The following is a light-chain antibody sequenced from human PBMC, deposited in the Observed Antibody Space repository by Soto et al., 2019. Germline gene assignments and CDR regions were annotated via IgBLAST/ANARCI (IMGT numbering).Light chain of an antibody. CDR1: QSVSSNY. J-gene: IGKJ1*01. V-gene: IGKV3-20*01. CDR3: QQYGSSGT. Sequence: EIVMTQSPATLSVSPGEIATLSFRASQSVSSNYLAWYQQKPGQAPRLLIYGASNRATGIPDRFSGSGSGTDFTLTISRLEPEDFAVYYCQQYGSSGTFGQGTKVDIK. CDR2: GAS.